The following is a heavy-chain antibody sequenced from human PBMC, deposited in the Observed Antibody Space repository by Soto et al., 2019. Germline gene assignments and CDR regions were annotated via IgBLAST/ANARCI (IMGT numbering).Heavy chain of an antibody. CDR2: ISYDGSNK. D-gene: IGHD6-6*01. Sequence: QVQLVESGGGVVQPGRSLSLSCAASGFTFSSYAMHWVRQAPGKGLEWVAVISYDGSNKYYADSVKGRFTISRDNSKNTLYLQMISLRAEDTAVYYCAREYSSSSVYFQHWGQGTLVTVSS. CDR1: GFTFSSYA. J-gene: IGHJ1*01. CDR3: AREYSSSSVYFQH. V-gene: IGHV3-30-3*01.